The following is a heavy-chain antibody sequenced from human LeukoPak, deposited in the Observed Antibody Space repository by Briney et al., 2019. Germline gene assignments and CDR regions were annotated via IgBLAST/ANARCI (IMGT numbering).Heavy chain of an antibody. CDR3: QKAAYDILTGYHPNDY. V-gene: IGHV3-30*14. CDR1: GFTFSSYA. Sequence: PGGSLRLSCAASGFTFSSYAMHWVRQAPGKGLEWVAVISYDGSNKYYADSVKGRFTISRDNSKNTLYLQMNSLGAEDTAVFYRQKAAYDILTGYHPNDYWGQGTLVTVSS. J-gene: IGHJ4*02. D-gene: IGHD3-9*01. CDR2: ISYDGSNK.